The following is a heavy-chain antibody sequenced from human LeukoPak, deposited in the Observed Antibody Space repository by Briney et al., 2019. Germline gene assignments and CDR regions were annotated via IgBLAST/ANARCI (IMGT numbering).Heavy chain of an antibody. D-gene: IGHD3-16*01. CDR1: GGTFSSYA. CDR2: IIPIFGTA. Sequence: SVKVSCKASGGTFSSYAISWVRQAPGQGLEWMGGIIPIFGTANYAQKFQGRVTITTDESTSTAYMELSSLRSEDTAVYYRARGAVGGYYYMDVWGKGTTVTVSS. J-gene: IGHJ6*03. V-gene: IGHV1-69*05. CDR3: ARGAVGGYYYMDV.